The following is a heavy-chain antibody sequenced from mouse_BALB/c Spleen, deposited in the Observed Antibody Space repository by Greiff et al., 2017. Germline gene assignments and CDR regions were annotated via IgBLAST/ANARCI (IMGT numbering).Heavy chain of an antibody. CDR2: IRSKSNNYAT. CDR3: VRQDYYSSCPSYAMGY. V-gene: IGHV10-1*02. CDR1: GFTFNTYA. Sequence: EVKVVESGGGLVQPKGSLKLSCAASGFTFNTYAMNWVRQAPGKGLEWVARIRSKSNNYATYYADSVKDRFTISRDDLQSMLYLQMNNLKTEDTAMYYSVRQDYYSSCPSYAMGYWGQGTSVTVSS. J-gene: IGHJ4*01. D-gene: IGHD1-1*01.